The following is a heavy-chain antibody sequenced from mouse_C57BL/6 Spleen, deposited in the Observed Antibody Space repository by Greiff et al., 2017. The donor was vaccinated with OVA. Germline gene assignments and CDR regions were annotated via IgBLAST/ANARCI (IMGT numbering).Heavy chain of an antibody. Sequence: QVQLQQPGAELVKPGASVKLSCKASGYTFTSYWMQWVKQRPGQGLEWIGEIDPSDSYTNYNQKFKGKATLTVDTSSSTAYMQLSSLTSEDSAVDDYARCGVVPFDYWGQGTTRTVSS. CDR1: GYTFTSYW. D-gene: IGHD1-1*01. CDR2: IDPSDSYT. CDR3: ARCGVVPFDY. V-gene: IGHV1-50*01. J-gene: IGHJ2*01.